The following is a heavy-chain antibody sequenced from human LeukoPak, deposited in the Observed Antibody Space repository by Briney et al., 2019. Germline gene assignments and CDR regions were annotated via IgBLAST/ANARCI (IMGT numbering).Heavy chain of an antibody. CDR2: ISWNSGSI. V-gene: IGHV3-9*01. D-gene: IGHD6-13*01. J-gene: IGHJ4*02. CDR1: GVTLDDYA. Sequence: GRSLRLSCAASGVTLDDYAMHWVRQAPGKGLEWVSGISWNSGSIGYADSVKGRFTISRDNAKNSLYLQMNSLRAEDTALYYCAKDLGYSSSWSGYWGQGTLVTVSS. CDR3: AKDLGYSSSWSGY.